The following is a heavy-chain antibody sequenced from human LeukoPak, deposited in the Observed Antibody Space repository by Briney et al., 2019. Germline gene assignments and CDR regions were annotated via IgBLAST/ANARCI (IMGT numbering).Heavy chain of an antibody. CDR1: GFTFSNYG. D-gene: IGHD6-19*01. Sequence: GGSLRLSCAVSGFTFSNYGMSWVRQAPGKGLEWVSTISGSGGRTYYADSVKGRFTISRDNSKNTLYLQMNSLRAEDTAIYYCAGAGGHAFDIWGQGTMVTVSS. V-gene: IGHV3-23*01. CDR2: ISGSGGRT. CDR3: AGAGGHAFDI. J-gene: IGHJ3*02.